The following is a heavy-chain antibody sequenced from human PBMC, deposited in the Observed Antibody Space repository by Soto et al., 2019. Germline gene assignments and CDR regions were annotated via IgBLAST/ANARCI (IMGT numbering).Heavy chain of an antibody. CDR1: GFTFSSYA. Sequence: EVELLESGGGLVQPGGSLRLSCAASGFTFSSYAMTWVRQAPGKGPEWVSVISSTGSTTYYADSVKGRFTISRDNSKNRLYLQMNSLRAEDTAIYYCAKDLKTTVVRAYDYWGQGTLVTVSS. J-gene: IGHJ4*02. V-gene: IGHV3-23*01. CDR2: ISSTGSTT. D-gene: IGHD4-17*01. CDR3: AKDLKTTVVRAYDY.